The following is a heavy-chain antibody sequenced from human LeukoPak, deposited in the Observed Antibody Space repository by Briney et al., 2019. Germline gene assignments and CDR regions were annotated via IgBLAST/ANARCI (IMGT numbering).Heavy chain of an antibody. D-gene: IGHD3-10*01. CDR3: AKAKRPLSMVRGVYYYYYYMDV. Sequence: GGSLRLSCAASGITFSSYSMNWVRQAPGKGLEWVSCISSSSSYIYYADSVKGRFTISRDNAKNSLYLQMNSLRAEDTAVYYCAKAKRPLSMVRGVYYYYYYMDVWGKGTTVTVSS. V-gene: IGHV3-21*04. CDR2: ISSSSSYI. CDR1: GITFSSYS. J-gene: IGHJ6*03.